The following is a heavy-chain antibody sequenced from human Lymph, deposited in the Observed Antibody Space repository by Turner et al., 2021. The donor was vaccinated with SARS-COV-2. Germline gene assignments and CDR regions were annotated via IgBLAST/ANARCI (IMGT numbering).Heavy chain of an antibody. CDR1: GFTFSSYA. V-gene: IGHV3-23*01. Sequence: EVHLLESGGGLVQPGGSLRLSCAASGFTFSSYAMGWVRQAPGKGLDWVSGISGSGGTTHYADSVKGRFTISRDNSKNTLYLQMNSLRAEDTAVYYCAKDRFTLSSGWEDYWGQGTLVTVSS. J-gene: IGHJ4*02. CDR2: ISGSGGTT. CDR3: AKDRFTLSSGWEDY. D-gene: IGHD6-19*01.